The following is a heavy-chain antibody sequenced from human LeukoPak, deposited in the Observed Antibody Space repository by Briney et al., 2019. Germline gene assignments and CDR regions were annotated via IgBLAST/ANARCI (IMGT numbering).Heavy chain of an antibody. CDR3: AREIGPIQLHLWGSAFDY. J-gene: IGHJ4*02. D-gene: IGHD5-24*01. V-gene: IGHV1-18*01. CDR1: GYTFTSYG. CDR2: ISAYSLNT. Sequence: ASVKVSCKASGYTFTSYGISWVRQAPGQGLEWMGWISAYSLNTNYAQNFQGRVTMTRDTSTSTVYMELSSLRSEDTAVYYCAREIGPIQLHLWGSAFDYWGQGTLVTATS.